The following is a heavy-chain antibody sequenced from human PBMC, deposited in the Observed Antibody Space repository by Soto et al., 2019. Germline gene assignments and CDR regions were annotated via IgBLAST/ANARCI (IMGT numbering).Heavy chain of an antibody. CDR2: ISYDGSNK. CDR1: GFTFGSYA. D-gene: IGHD5-12*01. CDR3: SRTLYVDIVATIGS. V-gene: IGHV3-30-3*01. J-gene: IGHJ4*02. Sequence: QPGGSLRLSCAASGFTFGSYAMHWVRQAPGKGQEWVAVISYDGSNKSYADSVKGRFTISRDNSKNTLYLQMNSPRADDTAVYYYSRTLYVDIVATIGSWGQGTLVTVSS.